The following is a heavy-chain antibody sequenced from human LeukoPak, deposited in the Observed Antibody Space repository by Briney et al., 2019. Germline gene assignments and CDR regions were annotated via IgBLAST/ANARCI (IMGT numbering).Heavy chain of an antibody. CDR3: AKGMVRGVIITY. CDR1: GFTFSSYA. J-gene: IGHJ4*02. D-gene: IGHD3-10*01. Sequence: PTGGSLRLSCAASGFTFSSYAMSWVRQAPGKGLEWVSAISGSGGSTYYADSVKGRFTISRDNSKNTLYLQMNSLRAEDTAVYYCAKGMVRGVIITYWGQGTLVTVSS. V-gene: IGHV3-23*01. CDR2: ISGSGGST.